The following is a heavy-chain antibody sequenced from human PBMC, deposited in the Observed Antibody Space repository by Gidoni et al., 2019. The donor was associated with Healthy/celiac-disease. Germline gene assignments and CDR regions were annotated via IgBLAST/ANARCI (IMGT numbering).Heavy chain of an antibody. V-gene: IGHV4-59*01. CDR1: GGSISSYY. CDR3: ARDRRGASDY. J-gene: IGHJ4*02. Sequence: QVQLQESGPGLVKPSETLSLTCTVSGGSISSYYWSWIRQPPGKGLEWIGYIYYSGSTNYNPSLKSRVTISVDTSKNQFSLKLSSVTAADTAVYYCARDRRGASDYWGQGTLVTVSS. CDR2: IYYSGST. D-gene: IGHD3-16*01.